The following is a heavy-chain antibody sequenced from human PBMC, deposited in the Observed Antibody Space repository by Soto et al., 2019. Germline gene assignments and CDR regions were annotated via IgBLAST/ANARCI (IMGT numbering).Heavy chain of an antibody. CDR1: GFTVNNNY. V-gene: IGHV3-66*01. Sequence: EVQLVESGGGLVQPGGSLRLSCAASGFTVNNNYMTWVRQAPGTGLEWVSLIHRAGSTYYADSVRCRFAISRESSKTILSLQMITSRLGNTAVYYCARVDGGKSAWCQGTVVTVSS. J-gene: IGHJ5*02. CDR2: IHRAGST. D-gene: IGHD2-15*01. CDR3: ARVDGGKSA.